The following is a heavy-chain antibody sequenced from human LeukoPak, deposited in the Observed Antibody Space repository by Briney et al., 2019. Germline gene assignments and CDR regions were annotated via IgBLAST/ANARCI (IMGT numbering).Heavy chain of an antibody. D-gene: IGHD6-13*01. Sequence: SETLSLTCTVSGYSISSGYYWGWIRQPPGKGLEWIGNIYHSGSTYYNPSLKSRVTISVDASKNQFSLKLTSVTATDTAVYYCARSRRSWSTFDYWGQGTLVTVSS. V-gene: IGHV4-38-2*02. CDR3: ARSRRSWSTFDY. CDR2: IYHSGST. CDR1: GYSISSGYY. J-gene: IGHJ4*02.